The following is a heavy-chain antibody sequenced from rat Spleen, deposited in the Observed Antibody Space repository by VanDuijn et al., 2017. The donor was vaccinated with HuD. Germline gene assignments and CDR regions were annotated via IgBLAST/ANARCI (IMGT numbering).Heavy chain of an antibody. V-gene: IGHV3-3*01. CDR2: INSAGST. J-gene: IGHJ2*01. Sequence: EVQLQESGPGLVKPSQSLSLTCSVTGYSITSGYGWNWIRKFPGNKLEWMGYINSAGSTNYNPPLKSQISITRDTSKTQFFLQLTSVTTEDTATYYCARSGYDGSYYYLFDYWGQGVMVTVSS. CDR3: ARSGYDGSYYYLFDY. CDR1: GYSITSGYG. D-gene: IGHD1-12*02.